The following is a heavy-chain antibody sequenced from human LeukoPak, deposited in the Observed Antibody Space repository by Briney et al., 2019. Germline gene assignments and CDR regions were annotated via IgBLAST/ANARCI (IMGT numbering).Heavy chain of an antibody. J-gene: IGHJ4*02. CDR3: ARETYYGSGSYSDFALDY. D-gene: IGHD3-10*01. CDR2: ISGSGTSI. CDR1: GFTFSNYE. V-gene: IGHV3-48*03. Sequence: GGSLRLSCAASGFTFSNYEINWVRQAPGRGLEWISYISGSGTSIYHANSVKGRFTISRDNAKNSVYLQMNSLRAEDTAVYYCARETYYGSGSYSDFALDYWGQGTLVTVSS.